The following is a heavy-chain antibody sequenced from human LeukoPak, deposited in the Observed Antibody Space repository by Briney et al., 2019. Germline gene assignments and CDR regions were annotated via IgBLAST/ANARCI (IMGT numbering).Heavy chain of an antibody. D-gene: IGHD3-10*01. CDR1: GGSISSSSYY. Sequence: NPSETLSLTCTVSGGSISSSSYYWGWIRQPPGKGLEWIGSIYYSGSTYYNPSLKSRVTISVDTSKNQFSLKLSSVTAADTAVYYCARVYYGSGSTFDYWGQGTLVTVSS. V-gene: IGHV4-39*07. CDR2: IYYSGST. CDR3: ARVYYGSGSTFDY. J-gene: IGHJ4*02.